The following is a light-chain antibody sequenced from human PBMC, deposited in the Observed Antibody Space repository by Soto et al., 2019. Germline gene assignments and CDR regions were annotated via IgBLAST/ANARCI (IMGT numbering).Light chain of an antibody. Sequence: AIQMTQSPSSLSASVGDRVIITCRASQVIRNDLDWYQQKPGKAPNLLIYTASILQSGVPSRFSGSGSGTDFTLTISSLQPEDFATYYCLQHYNYPATFGQGTKVDIK. CDR3: LQHYNYPAT. J-gene: IGKJ1*01. CDR1: QVIRND. V-gene: IGKV1-6*01. CDR2: TAS.